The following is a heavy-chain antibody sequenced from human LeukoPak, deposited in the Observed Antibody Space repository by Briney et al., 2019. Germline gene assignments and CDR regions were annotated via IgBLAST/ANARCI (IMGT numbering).Heavy chain of an antibody. Sequence: SETLSLTCTVSGCSLISHYWHWLRPPPGKGLEWVGDIYYSGSTNYNPSLLSRVTISVDTSKLYFSLKVNSATAADTAVYFCAKAYSNYFHYQDIDIWGQGTTVIVSS. CDR3: AKAYSNYFHYQDIDI. D-gene: IGHD4-11*01. J-gene: IGHJ6*02. CDR1: GCSLISHY. CDR2: IYYSGST. V-gene: IGHV4-59*11.